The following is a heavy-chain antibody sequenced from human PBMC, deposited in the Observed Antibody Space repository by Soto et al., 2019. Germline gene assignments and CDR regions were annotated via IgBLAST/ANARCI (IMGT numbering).Heavy chain of an antibody. CDR2: IYYSGST. D-gene: IGHD4-17*01. V-gene: IGHV4-59*01. CDR3: ARETYGAFYI. CDR1: GGSISSYY. J-gene: IGHJ3*02. Sequence: PSETLSLTCTVSGGSISSYYWSWIRQPPGKGLEWIGYIYYSGSTNYNPSLKSRVTISVDTSKNQFSLKLSSVTAADTAVYYCARETYGAFYIWGQGTMVTGSS.